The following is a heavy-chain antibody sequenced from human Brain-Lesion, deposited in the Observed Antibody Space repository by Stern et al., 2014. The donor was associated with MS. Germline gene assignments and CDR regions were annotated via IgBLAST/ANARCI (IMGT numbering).Heavy chain of an antibody. CDR2: IFKSGST. D-gene: IGHD2-2*01. CDR1: GGSISSGGYY. CDR3: ARGRVVPGFQYYATDV. Sequence: VQLVESGPGLVKPSQTLSLSCTVSGGSISSGGYYWSWIRQPAGKGLGWIGRIFKSGSTSYNPPPKSRGTLTTEHSKEQFSLRLNSMTAADTAVYYCARGRVVPGFQYYATDVWGQGTTVIVSS. V-gene: IGHV4-61*02. J-gene: IGHJ6*02.